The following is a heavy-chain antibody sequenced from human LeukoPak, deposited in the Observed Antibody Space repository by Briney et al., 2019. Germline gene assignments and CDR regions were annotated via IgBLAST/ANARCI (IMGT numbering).Heavy chain of an antibody. CDR2: IKQDGSEK. D-gene: IGHD3-10*01. CDR3: ARGRIRVTMVRGVFFDY. Sequence: GGSLRLSCAASGSTFSSYWMSWVRQAPGKGLEWVANIKQDGSEKYYVDSVKGRFTISRDNAKNSLYLQMNSLRAEDTAVYYCARGRIRVTMVRGVFFDYWGQGTLVTVSS. V-gene: IGHV3-7*03. J-gene: IGHJ4*02. CDR1: GSTFSSYW.